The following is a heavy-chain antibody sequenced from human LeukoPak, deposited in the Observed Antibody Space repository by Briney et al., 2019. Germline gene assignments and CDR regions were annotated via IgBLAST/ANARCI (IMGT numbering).Heavy chain of an antibody. J-gene: IGHJ4*02. CDR1: GVSIRSYC. CDR3: ARVKVVRGVIGFDY. D-gene: IGHD3-10*01. Sequence: PSGTLSLTCTVSGVSIRSYCWSWIRQPPGKGLERVGYIYYSGSTNYNPSPKSRVTISVDTSKNQFSLKLSSVTGADTAVYYCARVKVVRGVIGFDYWGQGTLVTVSS. V-gene: IGHV4-59*01. CDR2: IYYSGST.